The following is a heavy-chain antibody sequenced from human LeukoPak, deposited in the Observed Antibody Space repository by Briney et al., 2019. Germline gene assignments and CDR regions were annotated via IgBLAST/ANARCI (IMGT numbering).Heavy chain of an antibody. CDR3: AGGDGYRDIGLLDY. D-gene: IGHD5-24*01. Sequence: PGGSLRLSCVASGFTFSTYSMNWVRQAPGKGLEYVSAISTNGGSTYYANSVKGRFTISRDNSKNTLYLQMGSLRAEDMAVYYCAGGDGYRDIGLLDYWGQGTLVSVSS. V-gene: IGHV3-64*01. CDR2: ISTNGGST. CDR1: GFTFSTYS. J-gene: IGHJ4*02.